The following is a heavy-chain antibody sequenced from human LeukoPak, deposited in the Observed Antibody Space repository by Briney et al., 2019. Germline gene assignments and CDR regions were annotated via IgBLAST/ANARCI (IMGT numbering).Heavy chain of an antibody. V-gene: IGHV4-4*07. D-gene: IGHD6-13*01. J-gene: IGHJ4*02. Sequence: SETLSLTCTVSGGSISYYWSWILQPAGKGLEWIGRIYTSGNTNFNPSLKSRVTMSVDPSKNQFSLKLSSVTAADTAVYYCARDLSSNWYSDYFDYWGQGALVTVSS. CDR2: IYTSGNT. CDR3: ARDLSSNWYSDYFDY. CDR1: GGSISYY.